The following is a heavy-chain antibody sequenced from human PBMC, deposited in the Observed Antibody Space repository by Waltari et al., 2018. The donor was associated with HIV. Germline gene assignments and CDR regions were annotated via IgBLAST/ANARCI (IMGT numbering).Heavy chain of an antibody. J-gene: IGHJ5*02. CDR3: TIFGPLEDFGP. CDR1: GSPFSRYA. D-gene: IGHD3-3*01. CDR2: IDASGGST. V-gene: IGHV3-23*04. Sequence: EVQLVESGGGWVQPGGYLRLSCAASGSPFSRYAMRWVRKAPGKGLEWVSGIDASGGSTYYADSVKGRFTISRDKSKTTLYLQMNSLGAEDTAVYSCTIFGPLEDFGPWGQGTLVTVSS.